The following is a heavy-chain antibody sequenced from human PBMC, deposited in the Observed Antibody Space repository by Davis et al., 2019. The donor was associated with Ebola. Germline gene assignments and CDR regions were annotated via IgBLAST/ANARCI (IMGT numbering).Heavy chain of an antibody. CDR3: ARIRQWLAQSRYFDY. D-gene: IGHD6-19*01. J-gene: IGHJ4*02. V-gene: IGHV3-21*04. CDR2: ISSSSSYI. CDR1: GFTFSSYS. Sequence: GESLKISCAASGFTFSSYSMNWVRQAPGKGLEWVSSISSSSSYIYYADSVKGRFTISRDNAKNSLYLHMNSLRAEDTAVYYCARIRQWLAQSRYFDYWGQGTLVTVSS.